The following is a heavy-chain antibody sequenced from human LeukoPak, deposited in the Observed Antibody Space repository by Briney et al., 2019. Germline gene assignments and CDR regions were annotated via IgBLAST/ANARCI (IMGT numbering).Heavy chain of an antibody. CDR3: ARHALGYCSSTSCLSFDY. CDR1: GGSFSGYY. J-gene: IGHJ4*02. D-gene: IGHD2-2*03. V-gene: IGHV4-59*08. Sequence: SETLSLTCAVYGGSFSGYYWSWIRQAPGKGLEWIGYIYYSGSTNYNPSLKSRVTISVDTSKNQFSLKLSSVTAADTAVYYCARHALGYCSSTSCLSFDYWGQGTLVTVSS. CDR2: IYYSGST.